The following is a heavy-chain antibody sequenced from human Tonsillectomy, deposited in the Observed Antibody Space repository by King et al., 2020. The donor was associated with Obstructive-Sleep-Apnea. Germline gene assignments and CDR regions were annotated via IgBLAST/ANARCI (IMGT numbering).Heavy chain of an antibody. J-gene: IGHJ4*02. V-gene: IGHV1-2*02. CDR1: GYTFTGYY. D-gene: IGHD5-12*01. CDR3: ARNSGYDYYVDY. Sequence: QLVQSGAEVKKPGASVKVSCKASGYTFTGYYMHWVRQAPGQGLEWMGWINPHSGDTNYAQKFQGRVTMTRDTSISTAYMELSRLRSDDTAVYYCARNSGYDYYVDYWGQGTLVTVSS. CDR2: INPHSGDT.